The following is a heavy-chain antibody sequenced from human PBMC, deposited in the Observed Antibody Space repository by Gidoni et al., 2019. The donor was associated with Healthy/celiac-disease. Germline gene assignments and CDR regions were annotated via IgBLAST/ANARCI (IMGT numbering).Heavy chain of an antibody. Sequence: QVQLQQCGAGLLKPSETLSLTRAVSGRSFSRYYWSWIRQPPGKGLKWIGEINHSGSTHYNPSLKSRGTISVDTSKNQFSLKLSSVTAADTAVYYCARAVGTYCGGDCYPYGMDVWGQGTTVTVSS. D-gene: IGHD2-21*02. CDR3: ARAVGTYCGGDCYPYGMDV. CDR2: INHSGST. J-gene: IGHJ6*02. V-gene: IGHV4-34*01. CDR1: GRSFSRYY.